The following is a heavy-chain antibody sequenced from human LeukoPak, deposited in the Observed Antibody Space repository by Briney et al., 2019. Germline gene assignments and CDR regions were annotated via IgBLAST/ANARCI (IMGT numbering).Heavy chain of an antibody. D-gene: IGHD5-24*01. Sequence: ASVKVSCKASGYTFTSYDTNWVRQATGQGLEWMGWMNPNSGNTGYAQKFQGRVTMTRNTSISTAYTELSSLRSEDTAVYYCARNDVEMATIGVDYWGQGTLVTVSS. CDR3: ARNDVEMATIGVDY. CDR1: GYTFTSYD. CDR2: MNPNSGNT. V-gene: IGHV1-8*01. J-gene: IGHJ4*02.